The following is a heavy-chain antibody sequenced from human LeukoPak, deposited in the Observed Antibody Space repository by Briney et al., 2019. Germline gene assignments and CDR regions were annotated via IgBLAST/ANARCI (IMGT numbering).Heavy chain of an antibody. V-gene: IGHV4-4*07. J-gene: IGHJ4*02. CDR2: IYTSGST. D-gene: IGHD3-9*01. CDR1: GGSISSYY. Sequence: SETLSLTCTVSGGSISSYYWSWIRQPAGKGLEWIGRIYTSGSTNYNPSLKSRVTMSVDTSKNQFSLKLSSVTAADTAVYYCARDFTYYDILTGYPRYYFDYWGQGTLVTVSS. CDR3: ARDFTYYDILTGYPRYYFDY.